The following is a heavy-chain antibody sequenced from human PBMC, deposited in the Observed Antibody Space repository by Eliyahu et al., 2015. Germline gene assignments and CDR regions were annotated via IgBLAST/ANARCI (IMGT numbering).Heavy chain of an antibody. CDR3: LDGVDV. Sequence: EVQLVESGGGLVQPGGSLRLSCAASGFTVSSNHXXWVRQAPGKGLEWVXVIYSGGNTYYADSVKGRFTISRDNSKNTVDLQMNSLRAEDTAVYYCLDGVDVWGQGTTVTVSS. J-gene: IGHJ6*02. V-gene: IGHV3-66*01. CDR2: IYSGGNT. D-gene: IGHD1-1*01. CDR1: GFTVSSNH.